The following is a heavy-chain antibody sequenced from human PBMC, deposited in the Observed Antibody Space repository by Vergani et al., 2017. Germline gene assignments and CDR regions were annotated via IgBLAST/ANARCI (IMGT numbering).Heavy chain of an antibody. CDR3: AGGGHSSSSPPRHY. J-gene: IGHJ4*02. V-gene: IGHV3-30*03. D-gene: IGHD6-13*01. CDR2: ISYDGTNK. CDR1: GFTFSSYG. Sequence: QVQLVESGGGVVQPGRSLRLSCAASGFTFSSYGMHWVRQAPGKGLEWVAVISYDGTNKYYADSVKGRFTISRDNSKNTLYLQMNSLRAEDTAVYYCAGGGHSSSSPPRHYWGQGTLVTVSS.